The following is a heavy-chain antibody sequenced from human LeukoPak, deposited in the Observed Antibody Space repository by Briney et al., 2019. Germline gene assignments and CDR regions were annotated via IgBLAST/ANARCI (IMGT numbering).Heavy chain of an antibody. J-gene: IGHJ5*02. CDR1: GSTFTSYG. CDR3: ARVEVVVVPAAIRWFDP. Sequence: ASVTVSCKASGSTFTSYGISWVRQAPGQGLEWMGWISAFNGNTNYAQKLQGRVTMTTDTSTSTAYMELRSLRSDDTAVYSCARVEVVVVPAAIRWFDPWGQGTLVTVSS. D-gene: IGHD2-2*01. CDR2: ISAFNGNT. V-gene: IGHV1-18*01.